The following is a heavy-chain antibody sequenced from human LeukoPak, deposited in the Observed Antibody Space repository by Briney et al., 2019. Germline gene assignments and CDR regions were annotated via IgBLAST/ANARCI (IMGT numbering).Heavy chain of an antibody. CDR1: GFTFSSYG. CDR2: TWYDGSNK. CDR3: ARDGPGYCSSTSCPYLGMDV. D-gene: IGHD2-2*01. V-gene: IGHV3-33*01. J-gene: IGHJ6*02. Sequence: GRSLRLSCAASGFTFSSYGMHWVRQAPGKGLEWVAVTWYDGSNKYYADSVKGRFTISRDNSKNTLYLQMNSLRAEDTAVYYCARDGPGYCSSTSCPYLGMDVWGQGTTVTVSS.